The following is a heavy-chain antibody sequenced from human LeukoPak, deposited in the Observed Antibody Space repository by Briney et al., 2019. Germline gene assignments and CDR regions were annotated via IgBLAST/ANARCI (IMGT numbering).Heavy chain of an antibody. CDR3: AILLRGPLLYFDRLSTLYFDY. D-gene: IGHD3-9*01. CDR2: IYYSGST. J-gene: IGHJ4*02. V-gene: IGHV4-39*01. CDR1: GGSISSSSYY. Sequence: SETLSLTCTVSGGSISSSSYYWGWIRQPPGKGLEWIGSIYYSGSTYYNPSLKSRVTISVDTSKNQFSLKLSSVTAADTAVYYCAILLRGPLLYFDRLSTLYFDYWGQGTLVTVSS.